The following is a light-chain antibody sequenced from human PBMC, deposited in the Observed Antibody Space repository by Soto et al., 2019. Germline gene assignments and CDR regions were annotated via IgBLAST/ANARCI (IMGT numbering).Light chain of an antibody. Sequence: QSALTQPASVSGSPGQSITISCTGTSSDVGSYNLVSWYQQHPGKAPKLMIYEGSKRPSGVSNRFSGSRSGNTASLTISGLLAEDEAYYYCSSYAGSRTYVFGTGTKVTVL. CDR1: SSDVGSYNL. CDR2: EGS. V-gene: IGLV2-23*01. J-gene: IGLJ1*01. CDR3: SSYAGSRTYV.